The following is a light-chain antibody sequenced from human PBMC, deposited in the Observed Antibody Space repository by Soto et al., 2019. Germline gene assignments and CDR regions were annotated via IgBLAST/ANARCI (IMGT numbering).Light chain of an antibody. V-gene: IGLV1-40*01. CDR2: DNS. Sequence: QSVLTQPPSVSGAPGQRVTISCTGSSSNIGAGYAVHWYQQLPGTAPKLLMYDNSNRPSGVPDRFSGSKSGTSASLAITGLQADDEADYYCQSYDSSLSGSVFGGGTKLTVL. J-gene: IGLJ2*01. CDR3: QSYDSSLSGSV. CDR1: SSNIGAGYA.